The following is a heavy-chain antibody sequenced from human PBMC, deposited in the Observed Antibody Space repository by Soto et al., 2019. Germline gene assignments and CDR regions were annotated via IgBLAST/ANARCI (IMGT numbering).Heavy chain of an antibody. CDR1: GGSISSSSYY. J-gene: IGHJ4*02. CDR3: ARQVVDGTMTGSGSFDY. CDR2: FYYSGST. Sequence: QLQLQESGPGVVKSSETLSLTCTVSGGSISSSSYYWGWIRQPPGKGLEWIGSFYYSGSTYYYLSLKSRVPISGDTPENQISLKLTSVTAADTAVYYCARQVVDGTMTGSGSFDYWGQGTLVTVSS. D-gene: IGHD3-10*01. V-gene: IGHV4-39*01.